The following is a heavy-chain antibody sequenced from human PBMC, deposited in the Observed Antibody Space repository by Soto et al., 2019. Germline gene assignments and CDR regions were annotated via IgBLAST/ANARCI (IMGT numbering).Heavy chain of an antibody. D-gene: IGHD3-22*01. CDR3: ARHTPPGHYYDSSGYYGYFQQ. Sequence: LRLSCAASGFTFWTYAMSLVRQAPWKGLESVSVISGTGGGTSYADSVKGRFTISRDNSKNTLYLQMNSLGVEDTAVYYCARHTPPGHYYDSSGYYGYFQQWGPGTPVTV. CDR1: GFTFWTYA. J-gene: IGHJ1*01. CDR2: ISGTGGGT. V-gene: IGHV3-23*01.